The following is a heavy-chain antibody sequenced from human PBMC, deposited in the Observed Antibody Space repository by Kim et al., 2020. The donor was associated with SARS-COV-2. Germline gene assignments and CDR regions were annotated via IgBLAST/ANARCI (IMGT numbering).Heavy chain of an antibody. CDR3: ARELADLLEYSSSPLLFDY. J-gene: IGHJ4*02. CDR1: GYTFTSYA. V-gene: IGHV7-4-1*02. D-gene: IGHD6-6*01. Sequence: ASVKVSCKASGYTFTSYAMNWVRQAPGQGLEWMGWINTNTGNPTYAQGFTGRFVFSLDTSVSTAYLQISSLKAEDTAVYYCARELADLLEYSSSPLLFDYWGQGTLGTVSS. CDR2: INTNTGNP.